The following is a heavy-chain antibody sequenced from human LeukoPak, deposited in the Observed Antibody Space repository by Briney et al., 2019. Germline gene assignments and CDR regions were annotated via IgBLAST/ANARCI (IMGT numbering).Heavy chain of an antibody. V-gene: IGHV3-9*01. J-gene: IGHJ4*02. CDR3: AKDTGVVY. CDR1: GFTFSSYA. Sequence: HPGGSLRLSCAASGFTFSSYAMHWVRQAPGKGLEWVSGISWNSGSIGYADSVKGRFTISRDNAKNSLYLQMNSLRAEDTALYYCAKDTGVVYWGQGTLVTVSS. CDR2: ISWNSGSI. D-gene: IGHD2-21*01.